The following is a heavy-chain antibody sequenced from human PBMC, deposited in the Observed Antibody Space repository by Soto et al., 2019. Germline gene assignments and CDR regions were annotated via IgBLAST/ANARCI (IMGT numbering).Heavy chain of an antibody. J-gene: IGHJ4*02. D-gene: IGHD6-19*01. CDR1: GFTFRDYG. V-gene: IGHV3-30*18. CDR2: ILYDGSES. Sequence: QVRLVESGGGVVQAGRSLRLSCEASGFTFRDYGMNWVRQAPGKGLEWVGVILYDGSESYYADSVKGRFSFSRDNSNNILYLQMNSLRTEDTAGYYGVKGGPEAGRDFDYWGQGTLVTVSS. CDR3: VKGGPEAGRDFDY.